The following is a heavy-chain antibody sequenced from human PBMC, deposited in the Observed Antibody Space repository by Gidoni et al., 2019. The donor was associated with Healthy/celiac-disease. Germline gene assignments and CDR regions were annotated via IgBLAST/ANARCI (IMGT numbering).Heavy chain of an antibody. Sequence: QVQLQESGPGLVKPSETRSLTCTVSGGAISSYYWSWIRQPAGKGLAWIGLIYTSGSTNYNPSLKSRVTMSVDTSKNQFSLKLSSVTAADTAVYYCARDHDYDSSGYYAGMDVWGQGTTVTVSS. CDR3: ARDHDYDSSGYYAGMDV. CDR2: IYTSGST. J-gene: IGHJ6*02. CDR1: GGAISSYY. V-gene: IGHV4-4*07. D-gene: IGHD3-22*01.